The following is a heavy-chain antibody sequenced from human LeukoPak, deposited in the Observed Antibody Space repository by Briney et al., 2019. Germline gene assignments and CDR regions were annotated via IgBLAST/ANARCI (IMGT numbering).Heavy chain of an antibody. CDR1: GYTFTGYY. J-gene: IGHJ3*02. CDR2: INPNSGGT. CDR3: ARDRPAYYDILTGYKKHDAFDI. D-gene: IGHD3-9*01. Sequence: GASVKVSCKASGYTFTGYYMHWVRQAPGQGLEWMGWINPNSGGTNYAQKFQGRVTTTRDTSISTAYMELSRLRSDDTAVYYCARDRPAYYDILTGYKKHDAFDIWGQGTMVTVSS. V-gene: IGHV1-2*02.